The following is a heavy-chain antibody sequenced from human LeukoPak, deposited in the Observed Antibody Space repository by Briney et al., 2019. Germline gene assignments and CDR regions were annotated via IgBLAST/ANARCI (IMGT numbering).Heavy chain of an antibody. J-gene: IGHJ3*02. V-gene: IGHV3-23*01. D-gene: IGHD6-19*01. CDR1: GFTFSSYA. CDR2: ISGSGGST. CDR3: ARGLAVAQDAFDI. Sequence: PGGSLRLSCAASGFTFSSYAMSWVRQAPGKGLEWVSAISGSGGSTYYADSVKGRFTISRDNSKNTLYLQMNSLRAEDTAVYYCARGLAVAQDAFDIWGQGTMVTVSS.